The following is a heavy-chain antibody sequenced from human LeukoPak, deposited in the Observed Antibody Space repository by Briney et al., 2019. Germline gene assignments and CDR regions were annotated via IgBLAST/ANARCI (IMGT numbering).Heavy chain of an antibody. CDR2: IDPSDSYT. CDR1: GYSFTSYW. V-gene: IGHV5-10-1*01. CDR3: ATSDIVATSFGD. J-gene: IGHJ4*02. D-gene: IGHD5-12*01. Sequence: GESLRISCKGSGYSFTSYWISWLRQMPGKGLEWMGRIDPSDSYTNYSPSFQGHVTISADKSISTAYLQWSSLKASDTAMYYCATSDIVATSFGDWGQGTLVTVSS.